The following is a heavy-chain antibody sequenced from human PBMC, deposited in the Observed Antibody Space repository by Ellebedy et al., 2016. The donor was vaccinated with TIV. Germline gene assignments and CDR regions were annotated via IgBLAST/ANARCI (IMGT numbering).Heavy chain of an antibody. V-gene: IGHV4-34*01. CDR3: ASISGSHLYYFDY. CDR2: INHSGNT. D-gene: IGHD3-10*01. J-gene: IGHJ4*02. CDR1: GGSFSGYY. Sequence: SETLSLTCAVYGGSFSGYYWSWIRQPPGRGLEWIGEINHSGNTNYNPSLKSRVTISVDTSKNQFSLKLSSVTAADTAVYYCASISGSHLYYFDYWGQGTLVTVSS.